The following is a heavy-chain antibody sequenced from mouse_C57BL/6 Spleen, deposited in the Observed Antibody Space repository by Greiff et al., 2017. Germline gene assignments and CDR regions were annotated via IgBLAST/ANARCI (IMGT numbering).Heavy chain of an antibody. J-gene: IGHJ2*01. CDR2: IDPEDGET. CDR3: ARGYYGSLDD. D-gene: IGHD1-1*01. V-gene: IGHV14-2*01. Sequence: VQLQQSGAELVKPGASVKLSCTASGFNIKDYYMHWVKQRTEPGLEWIGRIDPEDGETKYAPKFPGKATITAETSSNTAYLQLSSLTSEDTAVYYCARGYYGSLDDWGQGTTLTVSS. CDR1: GFNIKDYY.